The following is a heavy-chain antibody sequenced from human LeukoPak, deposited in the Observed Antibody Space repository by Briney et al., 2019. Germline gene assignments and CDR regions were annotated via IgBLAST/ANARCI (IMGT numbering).Heavy chain of an antibody. CDR1: GFTFSDYW. Sequence: PGGSLTLSCAVSGFTFSDYWMRWVRQAPGKGLAWVASINKDGSEVQYVGSVKGRFTISRDNARNLVYLQTTSLGAEDTAVYYCATYTQHFGAPGTDYWGLGTLVTVSS. D-gene: IGHD3-10*01. V-gene: IGHV3-7*01. CDR2: INKDGSEV. CDR3: ATYTQHFGAPGTDY. J-gene: IGHJ4*02.